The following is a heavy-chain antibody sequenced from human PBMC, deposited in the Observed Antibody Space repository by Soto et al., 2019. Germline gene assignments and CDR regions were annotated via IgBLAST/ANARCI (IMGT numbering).Heavy chain of an antibody. CDR2: FSGGGGST. J-gene: IGHJ1*01. CDR1: GFTFSSYA. Sequence: GGSLRLSCAASGFTFSSYAMSWVRQAPGKGLEWVSGFSGGGGSTYYADSVKGRFTISRDNSKNTLYLQMNSLRAEDTAVYYCAKDYYGSNSGFPEYFQHWGQGTLVTVSS. D-gene: IGHD4-17*01. V-gene: IGHV3-23*01. CDR3: AKDYYGSNSGFPEYFQH.